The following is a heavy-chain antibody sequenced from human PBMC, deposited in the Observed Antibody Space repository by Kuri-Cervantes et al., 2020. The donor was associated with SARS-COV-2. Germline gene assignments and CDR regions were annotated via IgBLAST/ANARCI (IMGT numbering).Heavy chain of an antibody. J-gene: IGHJ2*01. V-gene: IGHV1-2*02. Sequence: ASVKVSCKASGYTFTSYDINWVRQATGQGLEWMGWINPNSGGTNYAQKFQGRVTMTRDTSTSSAYMELSSLKSDDAAVYYCARGTYSSSFVSNWYFDLWGRGTLVTVSS. CDR3: ARGTYSSSFVSNWYFDL. D-gene: IGHD6-13*01. CDR2: INPNSGGT. CDR1: GYTFTSYD.